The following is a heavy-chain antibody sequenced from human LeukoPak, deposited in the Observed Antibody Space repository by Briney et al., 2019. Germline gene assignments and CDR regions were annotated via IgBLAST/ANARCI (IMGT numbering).Heavy chain of an antibody. D-gene: IGHD3-10*01. CDR1: GFTFSSYE. J-gene: IGHJ6*02. CDR2: ISSSGSTI. CDR3: ARRYYYYGSGSYYRGGCGMDV. Sequence: GGSLRLSCAASGFTFSSYEMNWVRQAPGKGLEWVSYISSSGSTIYYADSVKGRFTISRDNAKNSLYLQMNSLRAEDTAVYYCARRYYYYGSGSYYRGGCGMDVWGQGTTVTVSS. V-gene: IGHV3-48*03.